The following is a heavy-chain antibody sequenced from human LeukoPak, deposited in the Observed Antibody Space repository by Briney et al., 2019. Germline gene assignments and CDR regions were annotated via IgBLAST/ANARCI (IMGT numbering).Heavy chain of an antibody. Sequence: SETLSLTSTVSGGSISYYYWSWIRQSPGKGLEWIGYIYYSGTTNYNPSLKSRVTISVDTSKSQFSLQLRSVTAADSAVYYCAREDPQTRVPEGMDVWGQGTTVTVSS. J-gene: IGHJ6*02. V-gene: IGHV4-59*01. D-gene: IGHD4/OR15-4a*01. CDR1: GGSISYYY. CDR3: AREDPQTRVPEGMDV. CDR2: IYYSGTT.